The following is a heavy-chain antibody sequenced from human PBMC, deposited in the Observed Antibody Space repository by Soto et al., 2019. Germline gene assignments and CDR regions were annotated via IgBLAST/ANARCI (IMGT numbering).Heavy chain of an antibody. J-gene: IGHJ6*02. CDR1: GFTFSSYS. D-gene: IGHD2-2*01. CDR2: ISSSSSYI. V-gene: IGHV3-21*01. Sequence: GESLRLSCAASGFTFSSYSMNWVRQAPGKGLEWVSSISSSSSYIYYADSVKGRFTISRDNAKNSLYLQMNSLRAEDTAVYYCARDLIVVVPAATDYYYYGMDVWGQGTTVTVSS. CDR3: ARDLIVVVPAATDYYYYGMDV.